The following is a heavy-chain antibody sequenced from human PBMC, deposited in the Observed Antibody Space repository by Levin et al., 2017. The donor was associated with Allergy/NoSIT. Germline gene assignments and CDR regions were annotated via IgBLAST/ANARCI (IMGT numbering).Heavy chain of an antibody. D-gene: IGHD3-10*01. J-gene: IGHJ4*02. CDR1: GFTFSSYW. CDR3: ARITMVRGVITGGFDY. V-gene: IGHV3-7*04. CDR2: IKQDGSEK. Sequence: HPGGSLRLSCAASGFTFSSYWMSWVRQAPGKGLEWVANIKQDGSEKYYVDSVKGRFTISRDNAKNSLYLQMNSLRAEDTAVYYCARITMVRGVITGGFDYWGQGTLVTVSS.